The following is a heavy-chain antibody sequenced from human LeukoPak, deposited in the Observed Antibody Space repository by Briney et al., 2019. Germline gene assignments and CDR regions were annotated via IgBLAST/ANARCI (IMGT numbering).Heavy chain of an antibody. CDR3: ARDLNYDSSGYYYRGSYYFDY. CDR2: INPSGGST. D-gene: IGHD3-22*01. J-gene: IGHJ4*02. V-gene: IGHV1-46*01. Sequence: ASVKVSCKASGGTFSRFPISWVRQAPGQGLEWMGIINPSGGSTSYAQKFQGRVTMTRDTSTSTVYMELSSLRSEDTAVYYCARDLNYDSSGYYYRGSYYFDYWGQGTLVTVSS. CDR1: GGTFSRFP.